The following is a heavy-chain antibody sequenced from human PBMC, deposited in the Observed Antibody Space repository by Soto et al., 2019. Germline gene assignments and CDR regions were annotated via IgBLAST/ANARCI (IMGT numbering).Heavy chain of an antibody. CDR1: GYTFTNYA. CDR3: AFGTDYFHY. Sequence: ASVKVSCKASGYTFTNYAMHWVRQAPGQRPEWMGWIHAGDGNTKFSQNFQGRVTFTRYTSANTAYMELSSLRSEDTAVYYCAFGTDYFHYWGQGTLVTVSS. CDR2: IHAGDGNT. D-gene: IGHD3-16*01. J-gene: IGHJ1*01. V-gene: IGHV1-3*01.